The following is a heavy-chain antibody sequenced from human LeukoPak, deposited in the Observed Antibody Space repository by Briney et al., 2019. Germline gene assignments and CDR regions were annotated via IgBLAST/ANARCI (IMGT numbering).Heavy chain of an antibody. CDR1: GFTFSSYS. J-gene: IGHJ4*02. CDR3: ARDSGYYDSSGYSDY. CDR2: ISSSSSYI. Sequence: GGSLRLSCAASGFTFSSYSMNWVRQAPGKGLEWVSSISSSSSYIYYAHSVKGRFTISRDNAKKSLYLQMNSLRAEDTAVYYCARDSGYYDSSGYSDYWGQGTLVTVSS. D-gene: IGHD3-22*01. V-gene: IGHV3-21*01.